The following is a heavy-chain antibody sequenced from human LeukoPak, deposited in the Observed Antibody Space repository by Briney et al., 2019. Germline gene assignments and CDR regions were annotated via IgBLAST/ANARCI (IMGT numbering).Heavy chain of an antibody. CDR3: ARARIYCSSTSCYEDYYYYYYMDV. J-gene: IGHJ6*03. D-gene: IGHD2-2*01. Sequence: ASVKVSCKASGYTFTSYDTNWVRQATGQGLEWMGWMNPNSGNTGYAQKFQGRVTMTRNTSISTAYMELSSLRSEDTAVYYCARARIYCSSTSCYEDYYYYYYMDVWGKGTTVTVSS. CDR2: MNPNSGNT. CDR1: GYTFTSYD. V-gene: IGHV1-8*01.